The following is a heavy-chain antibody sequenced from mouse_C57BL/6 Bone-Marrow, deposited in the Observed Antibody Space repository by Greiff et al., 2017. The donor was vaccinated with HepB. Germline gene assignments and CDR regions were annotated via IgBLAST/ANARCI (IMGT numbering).Heavy chain of an antibody. CDR3: ARPITTVVAPYAMDY. Sequence: VQLQQPGAELVMPGASVKLSCKASGYTFTSYWMHWVKQRPGQGLEWIGVIDPSDSYTNYNQKFKGKSTLTVDKSSSTAYMQLSSLTSEDSAVYYCARPITTVVAPYAMDYWGQGTSVTVSS. D-gene: IGHD1-1*01. CDR1: GYTFTSYW. CDR2: IDPSDSYT. V-gene: IGHV1-69*01. J-gene: IGHJ4*01.